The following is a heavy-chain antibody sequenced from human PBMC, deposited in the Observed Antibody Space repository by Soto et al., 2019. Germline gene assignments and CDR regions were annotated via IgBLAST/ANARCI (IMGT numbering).Heavy chain of an antibody. CDR1: GGSIRSGGYY. V-gene: IGHV4-31*03. CDR2: IYYSGNT. J-gene: IGHJ6*02. CDR3: ARDRLMATAGTARHYFGLDV. D-gene: IGHD5-18*01. Sequence: TLSLTCTVSGGSIRSGGYYWSWVRQNPRKGLEWIGNIYYSGNTYYNPSLKSRLTISVDTSKNQFSLNLSSVTAADTAVYYCARDRLMATAGTARHYFGLDVWGQGTTVTVSS.